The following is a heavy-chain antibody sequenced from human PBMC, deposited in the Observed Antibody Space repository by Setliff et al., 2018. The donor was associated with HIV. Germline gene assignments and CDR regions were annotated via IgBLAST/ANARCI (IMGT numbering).Heavy chain of an antibody. CDR2: INHSGST. CDR3: RGGETAVDDLVYFDY. CDR1: GGSFSGYY. Sequence: SETLSLTCAVYGGSFSGYYWSWIRQPPGKGLEWIGEINHSGSTNYNPSLKSRVTISGDTSKNQFSLKLSSVTVADTAVYYGRGGETAVDDLVYFDYWGQGTLVTVSS. D-gene: IGHD5-18*01. V-gene: IGHV4-34*01. J-gene: IGHJ4*02.